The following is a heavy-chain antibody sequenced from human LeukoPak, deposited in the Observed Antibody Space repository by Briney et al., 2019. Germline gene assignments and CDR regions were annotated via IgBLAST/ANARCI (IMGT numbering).Heavy chain of an antibody. J-gene: IGHJ3*02. Sequence: ASVKVSCKASGYTFTGYYIHWVRQAPGQGLEWMGWINPNSGGTNYAQKFQGRVTMTRDTSISTAYMELSRLRSDDTAVYYCARLSVAGSLGGAFDIWGQGTMVTVSS. CDR1: GYTFTGYY. CDR3: ARLSVAGSLGGAFDI. D-gene: IGHD6-19*01. CDR2: INPNSGGT. V-gene: IGHV1-2*02.